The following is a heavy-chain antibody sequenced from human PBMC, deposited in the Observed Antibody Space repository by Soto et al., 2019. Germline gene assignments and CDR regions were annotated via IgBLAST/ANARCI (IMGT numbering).Heavy chain of an antibody. CDR2: VYSEGSST. J-gene: IGHJ4*02. Sequence: GGSLRLSCAASGFTFSSNWMPWVRQVSGKGLVWVSRVYSEGSSTSYADSVKGRFTISRDNAKHTLYLQMNSLRAEDTAVYYCASAMSSGSYFDYWGQGTLVTVSS. D-gene: IGHD1-26*01. CDR3: ASAMSSGSYFDY. CDR1: GFTFSSNW. V-gene: IGHV3-74*01.